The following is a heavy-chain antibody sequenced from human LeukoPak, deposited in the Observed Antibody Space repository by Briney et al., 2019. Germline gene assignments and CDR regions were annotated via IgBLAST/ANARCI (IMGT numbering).Heavy chain of an antibody. CDR1: GFTFSSYG. Sequence: GGSLRLSCAASGFTFSSYGMHWVRQAPGKGLEWVAVIWYDGSSKYYADSVKGRFTISRDNSTHTLYLQMNSLRAEDTAVYYCARENASSGWLYYYYGMDVWGQGATVTVSS. V-gene: IGHV3-33*01. D-gene: IGHD6-19*01. J-gene: IGHJ6*02. CDR3: ARENASSGWLYYYYGMDV. CDR2: IWYDGSSK.